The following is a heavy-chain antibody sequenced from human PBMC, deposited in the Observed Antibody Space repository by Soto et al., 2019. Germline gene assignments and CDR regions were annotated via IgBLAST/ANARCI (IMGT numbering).Heavy chain of an antibody. Sequence: ASVKVSCKASGYTFTSYDINWVRQATGQGLEWMGWMNPNSGNTGYAQKFRGRVTMTRNTSISTAYMELSSLRSEDTAVYYCAVSYDILTGYWYYWGQGTLVTVSS. J-gene: IGHJ4*02. CDR3: AVSYDILTGYWYY. D-gene: IGHD3-9*01. CDR1: GYTFTSYD. V-gene: IGHV1-8*01. CDR2: MNPNSGNT.